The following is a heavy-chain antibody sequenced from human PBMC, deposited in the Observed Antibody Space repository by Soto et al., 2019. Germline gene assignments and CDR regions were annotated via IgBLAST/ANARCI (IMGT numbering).Heavy chain of an antibody. V-gene: IGHV1-2*04. D-gene: IGHD6-19*01. J-gene: IGHJ3*02. CDR1: GYTFTSYD. CDR2: INPNSGGT. CDR3: ARAGEVADIARAFDT. Sequence: ASVKASCKASGYTFTSYDINCVRQAPEQGLEWMGWINPNSGGTNYAQKFQGWVTMTRDTSISTAYMELSRLRSDDTAVYYCARAGEVADIARAFDTWGQGKMVTVSS.